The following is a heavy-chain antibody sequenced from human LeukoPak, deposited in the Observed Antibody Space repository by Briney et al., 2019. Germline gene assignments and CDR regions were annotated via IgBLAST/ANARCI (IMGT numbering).Heavy chain of an antibody. V-gene: IGHV3-21*01. Sequence: PGGSLRLSCAASGFTFSSYSMNWVRQAPGKGLEWVSSISSSSSYIYYADSVKGRFTNSRDNAKNSLHLQMNSLRAEDTAVYYCARDSRAGFDYWGQGTLVTVSS. CDR2: ISSSSSYI. D-gene: IGHD3-10*01. J-gene: IGHJ4*02. CDR1: GFTFSSYS. CDR3: ARDSRAGFDY.